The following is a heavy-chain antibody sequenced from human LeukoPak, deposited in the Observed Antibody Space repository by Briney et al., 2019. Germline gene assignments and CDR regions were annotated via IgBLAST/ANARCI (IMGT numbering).Heavy chain of an antibody. CDR1: GFTFSSYN. CDR2: ISSSSSSYI. V-gene: IGHV3-21*01. D-gene: IGHD6-19*01. J-gene: IGHJ4*02. CDR3: ARAPTFSGWFDY. Sequence: GGSLRLSCAASGFTFSSYNMNWVRRAPGKGLEWVSSISSSSSSYIYYADSVKGRFTISRDNAKNSLYLQMNSLRVEDTAVYYCARAPTFSGWFDYWGQGTLVTVSS.